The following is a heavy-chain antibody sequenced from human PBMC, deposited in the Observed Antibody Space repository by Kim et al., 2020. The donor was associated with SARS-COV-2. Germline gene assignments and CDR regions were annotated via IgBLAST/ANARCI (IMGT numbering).Heavy chain of an antibody. CDR1: GFTFSSYG. Sequence: GGSLRLSCAASGFTFSSYGMHWVRQAPGKGLEWVAVISYGGSTKYYADSVKGRFTISRDNSKNTLYLQMNSLRAEDTAVYYCASELPHWGQGTLVTVSS. D-gene: IGHD1-26*01. V-gene: IGHV3-33*05. J-gene: IGHJ1*01. CDR2: ISYGGSTK. CDR3: ASELPH.